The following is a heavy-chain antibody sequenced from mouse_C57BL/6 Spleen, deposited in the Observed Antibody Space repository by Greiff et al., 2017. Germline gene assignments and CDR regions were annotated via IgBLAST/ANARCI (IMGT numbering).Heavy chain of an antibody. CDR3: ARHEDYCGSSRHYFYY. CDR2: ISSGGSYT. D-gene: IGHD1-1*01. CDR1: GFTFSSYG. V-gene: IGHV5-6*01. Sequence: EVKLVESGGDLVKPGGSLKLSCAASGFTFSSYGMSWVRQTPDKRLEWVATISSGGSYTYYPDSVKGRFTISRDNAKKTLYLQKSRLKSEDTAMYYCARHEDYCGSSRHYFYYWGQGTTLTVAS. J-gene: IGHJ2*01.